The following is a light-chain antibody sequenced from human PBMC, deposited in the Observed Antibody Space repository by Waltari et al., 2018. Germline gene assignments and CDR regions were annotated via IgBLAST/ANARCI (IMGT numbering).Light chain of an antibody. CDR3: HQYGSSWRT. Sequence: NVLTQSPGTLSLSPGEGATLSCRASQRISDNSLAWFQQKPGQAPRLLIYGASSRATGVPDRFSGSGSGTDFTLTISRLEPEDSVVYYCHQYGSSWRTFGGGTKVEIK. V-gene: IGKV3-20*01. J-gene: IGKJ4*01. CDR2: GAS. CDR1: QRISDNS.